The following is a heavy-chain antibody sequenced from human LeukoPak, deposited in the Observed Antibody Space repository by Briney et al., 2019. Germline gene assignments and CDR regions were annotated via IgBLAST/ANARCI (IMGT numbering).Heavy chain of an antibody. D-gene: IGHD3-22*01. CDR1: GFTFSSYW. J-gene: IGHJ4*02. V-gene: IGHV3-74*03. Sequence: GGSLRLSCAASGFTFSSYWMHWVRQAPGKGLVCVSLINSDWSTTTYADSVKGRFTVSRDNAKNTLNLQMNSLRAEDTAMYYCARGGDYYDSSGYLRRPAEIDYWGQGTLVTVSS. CDR2: INSDWSTT. CDR3: ARGGDYYDSSGYLRRPAEIDY.